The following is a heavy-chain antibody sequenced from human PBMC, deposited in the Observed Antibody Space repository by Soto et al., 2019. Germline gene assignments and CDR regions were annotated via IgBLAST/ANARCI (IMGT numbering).Heavy chain of an antibody. V-gene: IGHV3-33*01. J-gene: IGHJ4*02. Sequence: GGSLRLSCAASGFTFSSYGMHWVRQAPGKGLEWVAVIWYDGSNKYYADSVKGRFTISRDNSKNTLYLQMNSLRAEDMAVYYCARGQTFDWLLNYYFDYWGQGTLVTVSS. CDR3: ARGQTFDWLLNYYFDY. CDR2: IWYDGSNK. D-gene: IGHD3-9*01. CDR1: GFTFSSYG.